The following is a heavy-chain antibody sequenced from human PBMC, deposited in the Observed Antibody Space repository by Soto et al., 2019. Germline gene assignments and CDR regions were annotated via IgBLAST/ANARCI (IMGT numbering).Heavy chain of an antibody. CDR2: IFSSGVT. J-gene: IGHJ3*02. Sequence: SETLSLTCSVSGGSFSPYTYYWGWIRQSPGKGLEWIGIIFSSGVTSYNPSLHSRVSISVDPTRSQVALNLRSVTAADTAVYYCARRVRVGGYGHDAFDIWGQGTMVTVSS. D-gene: IGHD4-17*01. CDR1: GGSFSPYTYY. CDR3: ARRVRVGGYGHDAFDI. V-gene: IGHV4-39*01.